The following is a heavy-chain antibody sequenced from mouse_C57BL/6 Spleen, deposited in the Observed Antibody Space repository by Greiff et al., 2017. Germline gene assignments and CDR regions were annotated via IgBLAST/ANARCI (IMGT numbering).Heavy chain of an antibody. CDR1: GYTFTSYG. J-gene: IGHJ2*01. CDR2: IYPRSGNT. Sequence: QVQLQQSGAELARPGASVKLSCKASGYTFTSYGISWVKQRTGQGLEWIGEIYPRSGNTYYNEKFKGKATQTADKSSSTAYMELRSLTSEDSAVYFCARSDGSSPFDYWGQGTTLTVSS. V-gene: IGHV1-81*01. CDR3: ARSDGSSPFDY. D-gene: IGHD1-1*01.